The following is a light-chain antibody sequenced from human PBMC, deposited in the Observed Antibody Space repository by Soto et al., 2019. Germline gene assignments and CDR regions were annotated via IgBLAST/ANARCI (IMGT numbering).Light chain of an antibody. Sequence: QSVLTQPPSASGTPGQRVTISCSGTSSNIGTYTVNWYQQLPGTAPKLLIYTDYQRPSGVPDRFSGSKSGTSASLAINGLHSEDEADYYCASWDDNLNGGVFGGGTQLTV. CDR1: SSNIGTYT. V-gene: IGLV1-44*01. CDR3: ASWDDNLNGGV. CDR2: TDY. J-gene: IGLJ3*02.